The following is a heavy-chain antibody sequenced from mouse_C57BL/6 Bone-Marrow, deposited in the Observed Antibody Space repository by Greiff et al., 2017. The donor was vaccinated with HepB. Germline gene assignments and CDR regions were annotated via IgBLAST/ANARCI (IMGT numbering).Heavy chain of an antibody. V-gene: IGHV5-4*01. Sequence: EVQVVESGGGLVKPGGSLKLSCAASGFTFSSYAMSWVRQTPEKRLEWVATISDGGSYTYYPDNVKGRFTISRDNAKNNLYLQMSHLKSEDTAMYYCARDHYSNPAYWGQGTLVTVSA. CDR3: ARDHYSNPAY. J-gene: IGHJ3*01. CDR2: ISDGGSYT. CDR1: GFTFSSYA. D-gene: IGHD2-5*01.